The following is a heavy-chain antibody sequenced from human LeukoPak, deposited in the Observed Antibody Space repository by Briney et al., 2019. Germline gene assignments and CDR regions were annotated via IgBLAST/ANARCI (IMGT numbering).Heavy chain of an antibody. CDR1: GYTFTGYY. J-gene: IGHJ4*02. CDR3: ARLRVDQLLSDFDY. Sequence: ASVKVSCKASGYTFTGYYMHWVRQAPGQGLEWMGWINPNSGGTNYAQKFQGRVTMTRDTSISTAYMELSGLRSDDTAVYYCARLRVDQLLSDFDYWGQGTLVTVSS. D-gene: IGHD2-2*01. V-gene: IGHV1-2*02. CDR2: INPNSGGT.